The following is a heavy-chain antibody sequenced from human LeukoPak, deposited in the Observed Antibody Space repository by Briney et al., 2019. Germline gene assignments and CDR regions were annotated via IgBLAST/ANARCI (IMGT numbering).Heavy chain of an antibody. J-gene: IGHJ4*02. V-gene: IGHV3-11*01. Sequence: GGSLRLSCAGSGFTFSDYYMSWIRQAPGKGLEWVSYISSSGSTIYYADSVKGRFTISRDNAKNSLYPQMNSLRAEDTAVYYCARELAYCGGDCYFGGVDYWGQGTLVTVSS. D-gene: IGHD2-21*02. CDR1: GFTFSDYY. CDR3: ARELAYCGGDCYFGGVDY. CDR2: ISSSGSTI.